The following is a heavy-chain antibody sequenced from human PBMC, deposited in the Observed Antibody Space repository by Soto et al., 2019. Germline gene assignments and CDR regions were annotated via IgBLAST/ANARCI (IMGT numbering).Heavy chain of an antibody. CDR1: GCTFSSYA. V-gene: IGHV3-23*01. CDR3: AQDGQWFGELLNYFDY. Sequence: GGSLRLSCAASGCTFSSYAMSWVRQAPGKGLEWVSAISGSGGSTYYADSVKGRFTISRDNSKNTLYLQMNSLRAEDTAVYYCAQDGQWFGELLNYFDYWGQGTLVTVSS. D-gene: IGHD3-10*01. CDR2: ISGSGGST. J-gene: IGHJ4*02.